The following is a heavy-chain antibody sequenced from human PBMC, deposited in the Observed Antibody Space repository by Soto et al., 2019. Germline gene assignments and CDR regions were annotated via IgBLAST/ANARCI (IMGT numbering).Heavy chain of an antibody. V-gene: IGHV3-13*01. CDR2: IGTAGDT. CDR3: ARRPTAGATLGYYYYGMDV. CDR1: GFTFSSYD. D-gene: IGHD3-16*01. Sequence: GGSLRLSCAASGFTFSSYDMHWVRQATGKGLEWVSAIGTAGDTYYPGSVKGRFTISRENAKNSLYLQMNSLRAGDTAVYYCARRPTAGATLGYYYYGMDVWGQGTTVTVSS. J-gene: IGHJ6*02.